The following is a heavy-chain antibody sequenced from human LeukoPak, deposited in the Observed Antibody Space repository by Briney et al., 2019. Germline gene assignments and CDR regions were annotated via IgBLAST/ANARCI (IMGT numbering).Heavy chain of an antibody. CDR2: ISAYNGNT. V-gene: IGHV1-18*01. Sequence: ASVKVSCKASGYTFTSYGISWVRQAPGQGLEWMGWISAYNGNTNYTQMLQGRVTMTTDTSTSTAYMELRSLRSDDTAVYYCATELRWQPYSFDIWGHGTMVTVSS. D-gene: IGHD5-24*01. CDR3: ATELRWQPYSFDI. CDR1: GYTFTSYG. J-gene: IGHJ3*02.